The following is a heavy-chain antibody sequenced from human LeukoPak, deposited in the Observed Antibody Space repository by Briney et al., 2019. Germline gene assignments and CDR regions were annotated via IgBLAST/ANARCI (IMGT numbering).Heavy chain of an antibody. CDR1: GGSFSGYY. CDR3: ARQVAAAGRIHDY. CDR2: INHSGST. V-gene: IGHV4-34*01. J-gene: IGHJ4*02. D-gene: IGHD6-13*01. Sequence: PSETLSLTCAVYGGSFSGYYWSWIRQPPGKGLEWIGEINHSGSTNYNPSLKSRVTISVDTSKNQFSLKLSSVTAADTALYYCARQVAAAGRIHDYWGQGTLVTVSS.